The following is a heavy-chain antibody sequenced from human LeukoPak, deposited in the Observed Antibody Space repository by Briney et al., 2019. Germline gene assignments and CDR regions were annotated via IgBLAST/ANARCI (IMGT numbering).Heavy chain of an antibody. CDR3: AIRSYFLVYFFDY. D-gene: IGHD1-26*01. CDR2: INHSGST. CDR1: GGSFSGYY. Sequence: SETLSLTCAVYGGSFSGYYWSWIRQPPGKGLEWIGEINHSGSTNYNPSLKSRVTISVDTSKNQFSLKLSSVTAADTAVYYCAIRSYFLVYFFDYWGQGTLVTVSS. J-gene: IGHJ4*02. V-gene: IGHV4-34*01.